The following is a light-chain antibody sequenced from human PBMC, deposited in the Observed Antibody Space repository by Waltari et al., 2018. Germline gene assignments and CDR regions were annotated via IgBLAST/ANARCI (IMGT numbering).Light chain of an antibody. CDR2: AVS. Sequence: EVVLTQSPVTLSLSPGDRATLLCSASQSVSGYLSWYQQKPGQAPRLLSYAVSNRATGIPARFSGSGSGTDFSLTISGLESEDFAVYYCQQRTLWPTFAQGTKVEIK. J-gene: IGKJ1*01. CDR1: QSVSGY. CDR3: QQRTLWPT. V-gene: IGKV3-11*01.